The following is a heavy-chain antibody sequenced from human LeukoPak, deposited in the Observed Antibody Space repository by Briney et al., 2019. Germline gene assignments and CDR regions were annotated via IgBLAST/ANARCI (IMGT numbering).Heavy chain of an antibody. CDR1: GFTFSSYG. CDR3: ARDREGYCRGGSCFDAFDI. V-gene: IGHV3-33*01. CDR2: IWYDGSNK. J-gene: IGHJ3*02. Sequence: GGSLRLSCAASGFTFSSYGMHWVRQAPGKGLEWVAVIWYDGSNKYYADSVKGRFTISRDNSKNTLYLQMNSLRAEDTAVYYCARDREGYCRGGSCFDAFDIWGQGTMVTVSS. D-gene: IGHD2-15*01.